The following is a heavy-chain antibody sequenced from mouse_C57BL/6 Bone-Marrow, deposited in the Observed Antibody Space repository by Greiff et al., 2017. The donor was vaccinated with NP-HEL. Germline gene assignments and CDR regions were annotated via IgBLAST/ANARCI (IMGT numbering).Heavy chain of an antibody. V-gene: IGHV1-15*01. CDR1: GYTFTDYE. CDR2: IDPETGGT. J-gene: IGHJ4*01. D-gene: IGHD1-1*01. CDR3: TRWGTTVSYDAMEY. Sequence: QVQLQQPGAELVRPGASVTLSCKASGYTFTDYEMHWVKQTPVHGLEWIGAIDPETGGTAYNQKFKGKAILTADKTSSTAYMELRSLTSEDSAVYYCTRWGTTVSYDAMEYWGQGTSVTVSS.